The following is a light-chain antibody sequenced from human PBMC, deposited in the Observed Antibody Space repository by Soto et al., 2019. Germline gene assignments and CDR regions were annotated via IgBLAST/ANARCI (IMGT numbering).Light chain of an antibody. J-gene: IGLJ7*01. CDR1: SSNIGAGFA. Sequence: QSVLTQPPSVSGAPGQRVTVSCNGTSSNIGAGFAVHWYQHVPGKAPKLLIYGNSNRPSGVPDRFSGSRSGTSASLAITGLQAEDEAVYYCQSHDSSLSGPVLFGGGTQLTVL. CDR3: QSHDSSLSGPVL. CDR2: GNS. V-gene: IGLV1-40*01.